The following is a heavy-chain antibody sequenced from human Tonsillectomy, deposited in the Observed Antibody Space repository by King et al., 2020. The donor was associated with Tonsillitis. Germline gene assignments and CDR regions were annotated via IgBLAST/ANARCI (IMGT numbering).Heavy chain of an antibody. D-gene: IGHD6-19*01. V-gene: IGHV5-51*01. CDR3: AGHEVSSSGGWYLFDN. CDR1: GYSFTTYW. Sequence: VQLVESGAEVKKPGESLKISCKGSGYSFTTYWIGWVRQMPGKGLEWMGIMYPGDSETRYSPSFQGQVTISADKSISTAYLQWSSLTASDTAMYYCAGHEVSSSGGWYLFDNWGQGTLVTVSS. J-gene: IGHJ4*02. CDR2: MYPGDSET.